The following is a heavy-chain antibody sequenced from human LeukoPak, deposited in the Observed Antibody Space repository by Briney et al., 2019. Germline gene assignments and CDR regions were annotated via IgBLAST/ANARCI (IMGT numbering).Heavy chain of an antibody. CDR2: IYNLVST. D-gene: IGHD4-23*01. V-gene: IGHV3-53*01. Sequence: GGSLRLSRAASVFTLSIIYMSCVRHAPGKGLECGSLIYNLVSTYYADSVKGRFTISRDNSKNTMYDQMNSLRGEEKAVYYCARRAGGYSHHYEYWGQGTLVTVS. J-gene: IGHJ4*02. CDR1: VFTLSIIY. CDR3: ARRAGGYSHHYEY.